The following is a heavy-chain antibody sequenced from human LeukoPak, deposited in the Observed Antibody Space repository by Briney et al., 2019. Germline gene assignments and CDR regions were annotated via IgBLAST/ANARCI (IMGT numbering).Heavy chain of an antibody. CDR3: AKEIRLWLGMNYYYYMDV. Sequence: GGSLRLSCAASGFTFSNYGVNWVRQAPGKGLEWVSFISSSSSYIYYADSVKGRLTISRDNAKNSLYLQMNSLRAEDTAVYYCAKEIRLWLGMNYYYYMDVWGKGTTVTISS. J-gene: IGHJ6*03. CDR2: ISSSSSYI. D-gene: IGHD5-18*01. V-gene: IGHV3-21*01. CDR1: GFTFSNYG.